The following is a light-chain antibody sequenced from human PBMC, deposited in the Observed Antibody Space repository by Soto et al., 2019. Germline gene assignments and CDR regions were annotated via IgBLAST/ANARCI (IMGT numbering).Light chain of an antibody. V-gene: IGLV2-14*01. Sequence: QSVLTQPASVSGSPGQSITISCTGTSSDVGGYNYVSWYQQYPGKAPKLMIYDVSNRPSGVSNRFSGSKSGNTASLTISGLQAEDEADYYCSLYTSSSTLVFGGGTKLTVL. CDR3: SLYTSSSTLV. CDR2: DVS. J-gene: IGLJ2*01. CDR1: SSDVGGYNY.